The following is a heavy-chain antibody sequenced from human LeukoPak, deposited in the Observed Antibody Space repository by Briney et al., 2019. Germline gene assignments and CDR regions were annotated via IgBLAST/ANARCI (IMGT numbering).Heavy chain of an antibody. CDR1: GDSLTSGFY. Sequence: PSETLSLTCSVSGDSLTSGFYWGWIRKPPGKGLEWIGEINHSGSTNYNPSLKSRVTISVDTSKNQFSLKLSSVTAADTAVYYCARGWRALLVVAATQHFDYWGQGTLVTVSS. V-gene: IGHV4-34*01. D-gene: IGHD2-15*01. CDR2: INHSGST. CDR3: ARGWRALLVVAATQHFDY. J-gene: IGHJ4*02.